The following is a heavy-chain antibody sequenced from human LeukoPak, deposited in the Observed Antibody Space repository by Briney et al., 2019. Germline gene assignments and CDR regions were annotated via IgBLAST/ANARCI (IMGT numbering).Heavy chain of an antibody. CDR3: ARHAKSSSSWTDAFDI. Sequence: SETLSLTCDVSGGSISSSNWWSWVRQPPGKGLEWIGEIYHVGNTNYNPSLKSRVTISVDTSKNQFSLKLSSVTAADTAVYYCARHAKSSSSWTDAFDIWGQGTMVTVSS. D-gene: IGHD6-13*01. J-gene: IGHJ3*02. CDR2: IYHVGNT. CDR1: GGSISSSNW. V-gene: IGHV4-4*02.